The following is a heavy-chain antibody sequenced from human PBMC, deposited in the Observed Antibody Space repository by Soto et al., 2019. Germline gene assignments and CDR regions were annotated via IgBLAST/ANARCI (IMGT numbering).Heavy chain of an antibody. J-gene: IGHJ5*02. CDR2: IYYSGST. CDR1: GGSISSGDYY. D-gene: IGHD3-3*01. V-gene: IGHV4-30-4*01. CDR3: AREAIFGVVVGPQDLKHNWFDP. Sequence: QVQLQESGPGLVKPSQTLSLTCTVSGGSISSGDYYWSWIRQPPGKGLEWIGYIYYSGSTYYNPSLKSRVTISVDTSKNQFSLKLSSVTAADTAVYYCAREAIFGVVVGPQDLKHNWFDPWGQGTLVTVSS.